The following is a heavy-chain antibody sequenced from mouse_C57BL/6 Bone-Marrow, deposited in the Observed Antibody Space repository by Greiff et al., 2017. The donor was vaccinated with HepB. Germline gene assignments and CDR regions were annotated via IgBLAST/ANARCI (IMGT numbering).Heavy chain of an antibody. V-gene: IGHV1-81*01. D-gene: IGHD1-1*02. Sequence: VKLQESGAELARPGASVKLSCTASGYTFTSYGISWVKQRTGQGLEWIGEIYPRSGNTYYNEKFKVKDTLTADKSSSTAYMELRRLTSEDSAVYCCARRVGGWFAYWGQGTLVTGSA. J-gene: IGHJ3*01. CDR2: IYPRSGNT. CDR3: ARRVGGWFAY. CDR1: GYTFTSYG.